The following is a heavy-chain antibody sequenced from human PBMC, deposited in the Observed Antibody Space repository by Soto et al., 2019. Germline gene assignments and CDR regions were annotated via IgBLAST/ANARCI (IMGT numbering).Heavy chain of an antibody. V-gene: IGHV3-21*01. Sequence: GGSLRLSCAASGFTFSSYSMNWVRQAPGKGLEWVSSISSSSSYIYYADSVKGRFTISRDNAKNSLYLQMNSLRAEDTAVYYCARATIAAAGTDYYYYVMDVWGQGTTVTVSS. D-gene: IGHD6-13*01. J-gene: IGHJ6*02. CDR1: GFTFSSYS. CDR2: ISSSSSYI. CDR3: ARATIAAAGTDYYYYVMDV.